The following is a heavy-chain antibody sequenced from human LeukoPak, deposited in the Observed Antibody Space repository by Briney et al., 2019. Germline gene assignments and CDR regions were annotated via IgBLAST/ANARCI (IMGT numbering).Heavy chain of an antibody. Sequence: SETLSLTCAVYGGSFSGYYWSWIRQPPGKGLGWIGEINHSGSTNYNPSLKSRVTISVDTSKNQFSLKLSSVTAADTAVYYCARSAAQPKSYYDFWSGYYPSEFDYWGQGTLVTVSS. D-gene: IGHD3-3*01. CDR1: GGSFSGYY. V-gene: IGHV4-34*01. J-gene: IGHJ4*02. CDR3: ARSAAQPKSYYDFWSGYYPSEFDY. CDR2: INHSGST.